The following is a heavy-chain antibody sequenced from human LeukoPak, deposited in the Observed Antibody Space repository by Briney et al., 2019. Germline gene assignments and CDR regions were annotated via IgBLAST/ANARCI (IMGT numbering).Heavy chain of an antibody. CDR3: ARDRRYGSGSYEFDP. Sequence: ASVKVSCKASGYTFTSYYMHWVRQAPGQGLEWMGIINPSGGSTSYAQKFQGRVTMTRDMSTSTVYMELSSLRSEDTAAYYCARDRRYGSGSYEFDPWGQGTLVTVSS. CDR1: GYTFTSYY. J-gene: IGHJ5*02. CDR2: INPSGGST. D-gene: IGHD3-10*01. V-gene: IGHV1-46*01.